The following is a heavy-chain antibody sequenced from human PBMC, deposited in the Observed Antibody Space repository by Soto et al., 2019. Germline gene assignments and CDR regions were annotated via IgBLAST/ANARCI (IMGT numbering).Heavy chain of an antibody. J-gene: IGHJ6*02. V-gene: IGHV1-18*01. D-gene: IGHD3-3*01. CDR1: GYTFTNSG. CDR3: VRDQGITTFGVYSMYYYGMDV. CDR2: INTDNGNT. Sequence: GASVKVSCKASGYTFTNSGIIWVRQAPGQGLEWLGWINTDNGNTNYAQHLKGRVTLTTDTSTSTDNMDLRSMRSDDTAVYYCVRDQGITTFGVYSMYYYGMDVWGPGTTVTAP.